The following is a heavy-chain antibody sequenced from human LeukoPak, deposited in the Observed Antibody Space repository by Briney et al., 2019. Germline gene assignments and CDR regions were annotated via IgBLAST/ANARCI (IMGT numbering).Heavy chain of an antibody. D-gene: IGHD4-17*01. Sequence: SETLSLTCTVSGGSISSGDYYWSWIRQPPGKGLEWIGYIYYSGSTNYNPSLKSRVTISVDTSKNQFSLKLSSVTAADTAVYYCARTYGDSETALDYYYYGMDVWGQGTTVTVSS. CDR3: ARTYGDSETALDYYYYGMDV. J-gene: IGHJ6*02. CDR2: IYYSGST. V-gene: IGHV4-61*08. CDR1: GGSISSGDYY.